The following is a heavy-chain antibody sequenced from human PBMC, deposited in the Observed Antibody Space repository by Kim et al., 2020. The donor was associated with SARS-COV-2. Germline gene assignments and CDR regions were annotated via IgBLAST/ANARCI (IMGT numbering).Heavy chain of an antibody. CDR1: GGSFSGYY. J-gene: IGHJ4*02. Sequence: SETLSLTCAVYGGSFSGYYWSWIRQPPGKGLEWIGEINHSGSTNYNPSLKSRVTISVDTSKNQFSLRLSSVTAADTAVYYCARNGNWNPPYYFDYWGQGTLVTVSS. D-gene: IGHD1-20*01. V-gene: IGHV4-34*01. CDR2: INHSGST. CDR3: ARNGNWNPPYYFDY.